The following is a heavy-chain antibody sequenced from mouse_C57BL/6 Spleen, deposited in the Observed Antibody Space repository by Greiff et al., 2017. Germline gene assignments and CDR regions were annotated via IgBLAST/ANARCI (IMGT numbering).Heavy chain of an antibody. J-gene: IGHJ3*01. V-gene: IGHV1-54*01. D-gene: IGHD2-4*01. CDR1: GYAFTNYL. Sequence: QVQLQQSGAELVRPGTSVKVSCKASGYAFTNYLIEWVKQRPGQGLEWIGVINPGSGGTNYNEKLTGKATLTADKSSSTAYMQLSSLTSEDSAVYFCARCGDDYDAAYWGQGILVTVAA. CDR2: INPGSGGT. CDR3: ARCGDDYDAAY.